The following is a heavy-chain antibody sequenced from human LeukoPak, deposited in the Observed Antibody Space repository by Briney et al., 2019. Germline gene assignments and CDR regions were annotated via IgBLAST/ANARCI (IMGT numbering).Heavy chain of an antibody. D-gene: IGHD3-16*02. CDR2: IRSKAYGGTT. CDR1: GFTFSNSV. V-gene: IGHV3-49*04. J-gene: IGHJ4*02. Sequence: GGSLRLSCAASGFTFSNSVMGWVRQAPGKGLEWVGFIRSKAYGGTTEYAASVKGRFTISRDDSKSIAYLQMNSLKTEDTAVYYCTTAMYDYVWGSYRDDYWGQGTLVTVSS. CDR3: TTAMYDYVWGSYRDDY.